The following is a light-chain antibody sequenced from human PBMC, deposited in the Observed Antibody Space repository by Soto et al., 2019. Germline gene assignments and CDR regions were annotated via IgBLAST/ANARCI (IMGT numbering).Light chain of an antibody. V-gene: IGLV2-23*02. J-gene: IGLJ2*01. Sequence: QSALTQPASVSGSPGQSITISCTGTSSDVGSYNLVSWYQQHPGEAPKLMIYEVTQRPSGVPNRFSGSKSGNTASLTVSGRQAEDEGDYFCCAYAGITTHVIFGGGTKRTVL. CDR1: SSDVGSYNL. CDR3: CAYAGITTHVI. CDR2: EVT.